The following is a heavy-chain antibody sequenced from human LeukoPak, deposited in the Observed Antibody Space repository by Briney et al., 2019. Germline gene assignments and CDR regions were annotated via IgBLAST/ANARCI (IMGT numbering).Heavy chain of an antibody. D-gene: IGHD2-15*01. CDR2: ISWNSGSI. Sequence: GGSLRLSCAASGFTFDDYAMHWVRQAPGKGLEWVSGISWNSGSIGYADSVKGRFTISRDNAKNSLYLQMNSLRAEDTALYYCAKSGVVAATRGAFDIWGQGTMVTVSS. CDR1: GFTFDDYA. J-gene: IGHJ3*02. V-gene: IGHV3-9*01. CDR3: AKSGVVAATRGAFDI.